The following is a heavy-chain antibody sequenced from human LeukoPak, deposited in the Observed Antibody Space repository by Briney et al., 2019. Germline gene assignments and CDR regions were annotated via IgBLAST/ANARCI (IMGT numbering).Heavy chain of an antibody. CDR3: AAYHGMDV. V-gene: IGHV3-53*01. CDR2: IYSSGDT. CDR1: GFTVSSNY. D-gene: IGHD3-16*01. Sequence: GGSLRLSCAASGFTVSSNYMSWVRQAPGKGLEWISVIYSSGDTYYADSVKGRFTISRDNSKNTLYLQMNSLRVEDTAVYYCAAYHGMDVWGQGTTVTVSS. J-gene: IGHJ6*02.